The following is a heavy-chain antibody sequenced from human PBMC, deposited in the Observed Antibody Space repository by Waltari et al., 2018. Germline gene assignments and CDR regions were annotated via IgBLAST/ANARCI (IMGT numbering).Heavy chain of an antibody. Sequence: QVQLQQWGAGLLQPSETLSLSCAVYGGSFSGYYWGWIRQPPGKGLEWIGEINHAGKTNYSPSLRGRVTLFVDTSKSQFSLKVHSVTAADTAVYYCARLEDCTGPGGNCYSGDSFAMDVWGQGTTVTVSS. V-gene: IGHV4-34*02. J-gene: IGHJ6*02. CDR1: GGSFSGYY. D-gene: IGHD2-8*02. CDR3: ARLEDCTGPGGNCYSGDSFAMDV. CDR2: INHAGKT.